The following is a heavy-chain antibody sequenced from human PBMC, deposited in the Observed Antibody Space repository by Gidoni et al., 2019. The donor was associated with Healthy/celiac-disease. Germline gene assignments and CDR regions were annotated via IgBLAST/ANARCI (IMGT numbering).Heavy chain of an antibody. D-gene: IGHD6-19*01. J-gene: IGHJ4*02. Sequence: QVQLVESGGGVVQPGRSLRLSCAASGFTFSSYGMHWVRQAPGKGLGWVAVIWYDGSNKYYADSVKGRFTISRDNSKNTLYLQMNSLRAEDTAVYYCARDGESSGLDYWGQGTLVTVSS. V-gene: IGHV3-33*01. CDR3: ARDGESSGLDY. CDR1: GFTFSSYG. CDR2: IWYDGSNK.